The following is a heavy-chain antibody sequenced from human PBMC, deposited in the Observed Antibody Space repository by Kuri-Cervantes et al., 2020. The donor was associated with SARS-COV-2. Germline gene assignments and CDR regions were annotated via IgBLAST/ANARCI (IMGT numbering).Heavy chain of an antibody. V-gene: IGHV1-46*03. D-gene: IGHD2-15*01. J-gene: IGHJ6*02. CDR2: INPAGGDT. CDR3: TRAGDIVVVPYYGMDV. CDR1: GYTFINYY. Sequence: ASVKVSCKVSGYTFINYYMHWVRQAPGQGLEGMGMINPAGGDTNYAQKFQGRVTMTRDTSTRTVYMELTSLRSEDTAIYYCTRAGDIVVVPYYGMDVWGQGTTVTVSS.